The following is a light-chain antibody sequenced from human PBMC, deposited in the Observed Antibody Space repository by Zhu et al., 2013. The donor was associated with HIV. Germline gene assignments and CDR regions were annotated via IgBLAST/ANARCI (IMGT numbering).Light chain of an antibody. J-gene: IGLJ3*02. Sequence: QSVLTQPPSASGTPGQRVTISCSGSTSNIGSNHVYWYQQFPGTAPKLVISRNNQRPSGVPDRFSGSKPGTSASLAISGLRSEDEADYFCAAWDDSLSGWVFGGGTKLTVL. CDR2: RNN. V-gene: IGLV1-47*01. CDR3: AAWDDSLSGWV. CDR1: TSNIGSNH.